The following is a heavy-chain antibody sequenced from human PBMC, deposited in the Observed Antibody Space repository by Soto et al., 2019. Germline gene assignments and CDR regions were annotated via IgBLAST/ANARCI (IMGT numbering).Heavy chain of an antibody. CDR3: AGMPYTSGLRFDP. CDR2: IYQSGVT. CDR1: GDSYSISTYS. J-gene: IGHJ5*02. D-gene: IGHD6-19*01. V-gene: IGHV4-30-2*01. Sequence: SETLSLTCNMSGDSYSISTYSWSWIRQPPGKALQWIGFIYQSGVTSYNPSLASRVSISLDRSNNQCSLKLKSVTAADTAVYFCAGMPYTSGLRFDPCGQGTVVTVYS.